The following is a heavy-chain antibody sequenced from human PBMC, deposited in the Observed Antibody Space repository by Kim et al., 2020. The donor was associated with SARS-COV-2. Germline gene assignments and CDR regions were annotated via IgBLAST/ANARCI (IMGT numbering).Heavy chain of an antibody. J-gene: IGHJ4*02. D-gene: IGHD3-10*01. CDR2: ISYDGSQT. Sequence: GGSLRLSCSASGFTFRHYGIHWVRQAPGKGLEWVAVISYDGSQTFFADSVKGRFTISRDNSKKTLYLQMNSLRAEDTAVYFCAKALGGGHYFDHWGQGTLVTVSS. CDR3: AKALGGGHYFDH. V-gene: IGHV3-30*18. CDR1: GFTFRHYG.